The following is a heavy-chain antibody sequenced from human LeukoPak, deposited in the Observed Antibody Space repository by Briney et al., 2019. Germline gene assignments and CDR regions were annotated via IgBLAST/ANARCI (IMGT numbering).Heavy chain of an antibody. Sequence: GGSLRLSCAASGFAFSDYWMSWVRQAPGKGPEWVANIKQDGRQRNYVDSVRGRFTISRDNAKNSLYPQMNSLRAEDTAVYYCTRDEGEYINTYRFDSWGQGTLVTVSS. D-gene: IGHD2/OR15-2a*01. CDR1: GFAFSDYW. J-gene: IGHJ4*02. CDR3: TRDEGEYINTYRFDS. CDR2: IKQDGRQR. V-gene: IGHV3-7*01.